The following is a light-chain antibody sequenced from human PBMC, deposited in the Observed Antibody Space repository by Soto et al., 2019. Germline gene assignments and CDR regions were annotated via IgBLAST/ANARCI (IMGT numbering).Light chain of an antibody. CDR1: QTVSNN. V-gene: IGKV3-15*01. CDR2: DAS. Sequence: EIVMTQSPDTLSVSPGERATLSCRASQTVSNNLAWFQQKPGQAPRLLIYDASTRATGVPARFSGGGSGTDFTLTITTLQSEDFAVYYCQQYNNWPRTFGQGTKVDIK. CDR3: QQYNNWPRT. J-gene: IGKJ1*01.